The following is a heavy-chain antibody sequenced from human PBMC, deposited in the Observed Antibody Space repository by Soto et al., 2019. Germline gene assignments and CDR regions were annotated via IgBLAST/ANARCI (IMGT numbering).Heavy chain of an antibody. J-gene: IGHJ6*02. CDR2: IYPGDSDT. V-gene: IGHV5-51*01. D-gene: IGHD3-16*01. CDR3: ARHLRSYDFFQYYYGIDV. CDR1: GYNYNLHW. Sequence: GESLKISCRGSGYNYNLHWISWVRQKPGRGLEWMGIIYPGDSDTRYNPSFQGQVTISVDKSINTAYLQWDSLGASDTATYYCARHLRSYDFFQYYYGIDVWGQGSTVTVSS.